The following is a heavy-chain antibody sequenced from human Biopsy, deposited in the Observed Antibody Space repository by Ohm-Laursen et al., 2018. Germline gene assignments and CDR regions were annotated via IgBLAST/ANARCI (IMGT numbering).Heavy chain of an antibody. V-gene: IGHV3-66*04. CDR3: AKQGATILSSFDS. Sequence: SLRLSCAASKFTVRTNSMSWVRLAPGKGLEWVSVIYAGATTYYPDSVKGRFTISRDNSKNRLYLQMNSLRGEDTAVYYCAKQGATILSSFDSWGQGTLVTVSS. J-gene: IGHJ5*01. D-gene: IGHD3-9*01. CDR2: IYAGATT. CDR1: KFTVRTNS.